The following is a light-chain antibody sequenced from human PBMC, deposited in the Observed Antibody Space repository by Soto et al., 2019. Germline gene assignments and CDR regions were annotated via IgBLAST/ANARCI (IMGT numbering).Light chain of an antibody. CDR1: QSVSSSY. J-gene: IGKJ4*01. V-gene: IGKV3-20*01. CDR2: GAS. CDR3: QQLNSYPLT. Sequence: EIVLTHSPGTLSLSPCEGATLSCSASQSVSSSYLAWYQQKPGQAPRLLIYGASSRATGIPDRFSGSGSGTDFTLTISRLEPEDFATYYCQQLNSYPLTFGGGTKVDIK.